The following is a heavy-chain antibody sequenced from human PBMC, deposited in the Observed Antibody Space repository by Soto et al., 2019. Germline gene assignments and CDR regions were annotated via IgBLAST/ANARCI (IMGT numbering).Heavy chain of an antibody. V-gene: IGHV1-69*01. CDR1: GGTFGSYA. D-gene: IGHD2-2*01. Sequence: QVQLVQSGAEVKKPGSSVKVSRTASGGTFGSYAISWVRQAPGQGLEWMGGIIPIPGTANYAQKFQGRVTIAADESTSTAYMELSSLRSEDTAVYYCARSQGSSTSLEIYYYYYYGMDVWGQGTTVTVSS. J-gene: IGHJ6*02. CDR3: ARSQGSSTSLEIYYYYYYGMDV. CDR2: IIPIPGTA.